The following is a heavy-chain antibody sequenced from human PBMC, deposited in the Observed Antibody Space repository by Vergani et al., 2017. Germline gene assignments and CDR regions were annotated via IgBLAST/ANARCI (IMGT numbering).Heavy chain of an antibody. CDR2: MSSGDSI. Sequence: QVQLVESGGGLVKPGGSLRLSCAASGFTFSDHYMSWVRQAPGKGLEWISYMSSGDSIKYADSVKGRFTVCRDNNKNTLYLQMNSLRAEDTAVYYCARETDTGSSVSYNYYSMDVWGQGTTVAVSS. CDR1: GFTFSDHY. CDR3: ARETDTGSSVSYNYYSMDV. J-gene: IGHJ6*02. V-gene: IGHV3-11*04. D-gene: IGHD3-9*01.